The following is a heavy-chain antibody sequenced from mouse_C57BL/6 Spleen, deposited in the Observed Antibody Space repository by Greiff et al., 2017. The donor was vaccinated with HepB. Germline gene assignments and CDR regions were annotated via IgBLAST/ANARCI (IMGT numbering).Heavy chain of an antibody. Sequence: QVQLQQSGAELVKPGASVKISCKASGYAFSSYWMNWVKQRPGKGLEWIGQIYPGDGDTNYNGKFKGKATLTADKSSSTAYMQLSSLTSEDSAVYFCASPHYYGSSYAAMDYWGQGTSVTVSS. V-gene: IGHV1-80*01. CDR2: IYPGDGDT. J-gene: IGHJ4*01. CDR1: GYAFSSYW. D-gene: IGHD1-1*01. CDR3: ASPHYYGSSYAAMDY.